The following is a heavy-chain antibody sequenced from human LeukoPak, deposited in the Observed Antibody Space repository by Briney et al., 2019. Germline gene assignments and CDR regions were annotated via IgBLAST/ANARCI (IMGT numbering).Heavy chain of an antibody. D-gene: IGHD3-10*01. V-gene: IGHV3-11*01. Sequence: GGSLRLSCAASGFTLSDYYMSWIRQAPGKGLEWVSYISSSGSTIYYADSVKGRFTISRDNAKNSLSLQMNSLRAEDTAVYYCARVSNYYGSGSLNGMDVWGQGTTVTVSS. CDR2: ISSSGSTI. CDR3: ARVSNYYGSGSLNGMDV. J-gene: IGHJ6*02. CDR1: GFTLSDYY.